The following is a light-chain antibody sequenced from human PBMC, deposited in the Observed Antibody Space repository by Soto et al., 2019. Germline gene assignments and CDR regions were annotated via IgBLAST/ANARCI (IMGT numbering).Light chain of an antibody. CDR2: KAS. CDR1: QTISSW. CDR3: QHYNSYSEA. Sequence: DIHMTQSPSPLSGSVGDRVTITCRASQTISSWLAWYQQKPGKAPKLLIYKASTLKSGVPSRFSGSGSGAEFTLTISSLQPDDFATYYCQHYNSYSEAFGQATKLDIK. V-gene: IGKV1-5*03. J-gene: IGKJ1*01.